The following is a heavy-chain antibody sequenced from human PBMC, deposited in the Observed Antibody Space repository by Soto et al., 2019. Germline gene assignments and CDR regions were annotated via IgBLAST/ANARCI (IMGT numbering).Heavy chain of an antibody. CDR1: GYTFTSYG. V-gene: IGHV1-18*01. CDR3: ARVYRITMVRGELSEY. CDR2: ISAYNGNT. D-gene: IGHD3-10*01. Sequence: QVQLVQSGAEVKKPGASVKVSCKASGYTFTSYGISWVRQAPGQGLEWMGWISAYNGNTNYAQKLEGRVTLTTDTTTSTAYMELRSLRSDDTAVYYCARVYRITMVRGELSEYWGQGTLVTVSS. J-gene: IGHJ4*02.